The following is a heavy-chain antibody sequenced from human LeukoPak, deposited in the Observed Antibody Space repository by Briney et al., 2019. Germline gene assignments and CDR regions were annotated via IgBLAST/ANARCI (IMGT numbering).Heavy chain of an antibody. J-gene: IGHJ4*02. V-gene: IGHV4-31*03. Sequence: SETLSLTCTVSGGSISSGGYYWSWIRQHPGKGLEWIGYIYYSGSTYYNPSLKSRVTISVDTSKNQFSLKLSSVTAADTAVYYCARGPNSGILYKWGQGTLVTVSS. CDR2: IYYSGST. D-gene: IGHD3-10*01. CDR1: GGSISSGGYY. CDR3: ARGPNSGILYK.